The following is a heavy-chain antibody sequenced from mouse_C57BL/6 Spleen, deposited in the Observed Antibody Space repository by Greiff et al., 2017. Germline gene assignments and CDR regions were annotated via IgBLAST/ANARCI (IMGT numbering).Heavy chain of an antibody. J-gene: IGHJ4*01. Sequence: DVQLVESGGGLVKPGGSLKLSCAASGFTFSDYGMHWVRQAPEKGLEWVAYISSGSSTIYYADTVKGRFTISRDNAKNTLFLQMTSLRSEDTAMYYCASSNYGAMDYWGQGTSVTVSS. V-gene: IGHV5-17*01. CDR3: ASSNYGAMDY. CDR2: ISSGSSTI. CDR1: GFTFSDYG. D-gene: IGHD2-5*01.